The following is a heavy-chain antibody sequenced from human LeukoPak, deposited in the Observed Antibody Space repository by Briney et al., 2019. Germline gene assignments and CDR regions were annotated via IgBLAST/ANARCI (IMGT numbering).Heavy chain of an antibody. J-gene: IGHJ6*02. V-gene: IGHV1-18*03. CDR2: ISAYNGNT. CDR3: ARGARTDLWFGELQP. D-gene: IGHD3-10*01. Sequence: ASVKVSCKASGYTFTSYGISWVRQAPGQGLEWMGWISAYNGNTNYAQKFQGRVTMTRNTSTSTAYMELSSLRSEDMAVYYCARGARTDLWFGELQPWGQGTTVTVSS. CDR1: GYTFTSYG.